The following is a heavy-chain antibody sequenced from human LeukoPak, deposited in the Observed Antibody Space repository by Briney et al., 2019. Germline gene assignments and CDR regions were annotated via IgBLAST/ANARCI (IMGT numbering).Heavy chain of an antibody. CDR1: GDSISSDAYY. V-gene: IGHV4-31*01. Sequence: SQTLSLTCTVSGDSISSDAYYWNWIRQHPGKGLEWIGYIHYSGSTYYNPSLKSPVTMSIDTSRNQFSLKLSSVTAADTAVFHCARHSRGYYDSTGYYYGSHAFDIWGQGTMVTVSS. CDR2: IHYSGST. D-gene: IGHD3-22*01. J-gene: IGHJ3*02. CDR3: ARHSRGYYDSTGYYYGSHAFDI.